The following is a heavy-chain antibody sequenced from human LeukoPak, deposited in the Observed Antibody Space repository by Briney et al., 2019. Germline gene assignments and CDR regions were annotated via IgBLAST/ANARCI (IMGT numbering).Heavy chain of an antibody. CDR1: RFNFCSSA. V-gene: IGHV3-23*01. CDR2: ISARGIST. Sequence: GGSLRLSCATSRFNFCSSARSWVRQAPGKGLEWVSSISARGISTYYADSVKGRFTISRDNSKNTLYLQMNSLRGEEIVVYECAKSFDFSNGHSPILTPFDSWGQGTLVSVSS. D-gene: IGHD3-3*01. CDR3: AKSFDFSNGHSPILTPFDS. J-gene: IGHJ4*02.